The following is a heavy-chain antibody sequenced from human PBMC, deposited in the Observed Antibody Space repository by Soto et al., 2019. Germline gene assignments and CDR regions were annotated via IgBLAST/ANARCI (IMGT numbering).Heavy chain of an antibody. D-gene: IGHD3-3*01. Sequence: QVQLQESGPGLVKPSETLSLTCTVSGGSISSYYWSWIRQPPGKGLEWIGYVYYSGSTPYNPSLTSRVTMSVDTAKTQFSLKLSSVTAADTAVYYCARGQLLRSDVFDIWGHGTMVTVSS. V-gene: IGHV4-59*01. CDR1: GGSISSYY. CDR2: VYYSGST. CDR3: ARGQLLRSDVFDI. J-gene: IGHJ3*02.